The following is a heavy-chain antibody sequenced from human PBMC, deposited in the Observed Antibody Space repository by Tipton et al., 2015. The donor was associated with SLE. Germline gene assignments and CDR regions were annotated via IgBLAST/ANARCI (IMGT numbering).Heavy chain of an antibody. Sequence: SLRLSCAASGFTFSNYAMNWVRQAPGKGLEWVSLIYTDGNTYYGDSVKGRFTISRDNFKNALYLQLNTLRPEDTAVYYCASPRGDYGDYGMDVWGQGTTVTVSS. CDR2: IYTDGNT. CDR1: GFTFSNYA. D-gene: IGHD4-17*01. V-gene: IGHV3-23*03. CDR3: ASPRGDYGDYGMDV. J-gene: IGHJ6*02.